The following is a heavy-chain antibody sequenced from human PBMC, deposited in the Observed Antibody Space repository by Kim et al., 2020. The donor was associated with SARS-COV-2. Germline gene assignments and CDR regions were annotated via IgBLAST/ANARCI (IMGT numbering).Heavy chain of an antibody. D-gene: IGHD6-13*01. V-gene: IGHV4-59*01. Sequence: NYNPSLKSRVTISVDTSKNQFSLKLSSVTAADTAVYYCARAGYSSSWYPLWGQGTLVTVSS. CDR3: ARAGYSSSWYPL. J-gene: IGHJ4*02.